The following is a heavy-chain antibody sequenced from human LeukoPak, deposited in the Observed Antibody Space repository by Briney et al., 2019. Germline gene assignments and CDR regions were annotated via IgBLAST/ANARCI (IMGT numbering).Heavy chain of an antibody. V-gene: IGHV1-2*02. CDR2: INPNSGGT. CDR1: GYTFTVYY. Sequence: ASVTVSFKASGYTFTVYYMHWVRQAPGQGLEWVGWINPNSGGTNYAQKFQGRVTMTRDTSISTAYMELSRLRSDDTAVYYCAREAAVAGTDYWGQGTLVTVSS. CDR3: AREAAVAGTDY. D-gene: IGHD6-19*01. J-gene: IGHJ4*02.